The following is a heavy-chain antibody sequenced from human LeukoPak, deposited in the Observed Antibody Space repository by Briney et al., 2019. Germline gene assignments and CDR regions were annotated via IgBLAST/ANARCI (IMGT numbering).Heavy chain of an antibody. V-gene: IGHV3-53*01. CDR1: GFTLSSNY. J-gene: IGHJ4*02. CDR2: IYSGGST. CDR3: AREKTIASGFDY. D-gene: IGHD6-25*01. Sequence: GGSLRLSCAASGFTLSSNYMSWVRQAPGKGLEWVSVIYSGGSTYYADSVKGRFTISRDNSKNTLYLQMNSLRAEDTAVYYCAREKTIASGFDYWGQGTLVTVSS.